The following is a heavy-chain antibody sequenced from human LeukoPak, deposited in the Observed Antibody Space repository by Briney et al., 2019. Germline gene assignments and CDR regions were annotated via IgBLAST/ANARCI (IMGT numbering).Heavy chain of an antibody. CDR2: IYYSGST. CDR3: ARVTALYYDGSGYRYYFDY. CDR1: GGSISSYY. D-gene: IGHD3-22*01. V-gene: IGHV4-59*01. Sequence: SETPSLTCTVSGGSISSYYWSWIRQPPGKGLEWIGYIYYSGSTNYNPSLKSRVTISVDTSKNQFSLKLSSVTAADTAVYYCARVTALYYDGSGYRYYFDYWGQGTLVTVSS. J-gene: IGHJ4*02.